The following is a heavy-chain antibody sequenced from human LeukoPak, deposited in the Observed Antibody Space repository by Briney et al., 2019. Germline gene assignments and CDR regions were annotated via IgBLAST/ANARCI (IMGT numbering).Heavy chain of an antibody. CDR1: GYTFTSYA. V-gene: IGHV1-3*01. CDR3: ARVAFIEAPATRRSGVFQY. J-gene: IGHJ1*01. Sequence: ASVKVSCKASGYTFTSYAMHWVRQAPGQRLEWMGWINAGNGNTKYSQKFQGRVTITRDTSASTAYMELSSLRSEDTAVYYCARVAFIEAPATRRSGVFQYWGQGTLVTVSS. D-gene: IGHD6-13*01. CDR2: INAGNGNT.